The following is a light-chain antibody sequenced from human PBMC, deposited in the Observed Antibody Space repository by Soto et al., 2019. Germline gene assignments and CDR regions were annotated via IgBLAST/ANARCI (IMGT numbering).Light chain of an antibody. CDR2: DVS. V-gene: IGLV2-8*01. CDR3: SSYAGSNNFDV. Sequence: QSVLTQPPSASGSPGQSVTISCTGTSSDVGGYNYVSWYQQHPGKAPKLMISDVSKRPSGVPDRFSGSKSGNTASLTVSGLQAVDEADYYCSSYAGSNNFDVFGTGTKVTVL. J-gene: IGLJ1*01. CDR1: SSDVGGYNY.